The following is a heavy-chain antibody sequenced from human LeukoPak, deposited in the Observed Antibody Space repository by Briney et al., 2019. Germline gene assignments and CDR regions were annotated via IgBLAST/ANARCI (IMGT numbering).Heavy chain of an antibody. CDR3: ARMSEWELRGVWFDP. J-gene: IGHJ5*02. CDR2: ISAYNGNT. V-gene: IGHV1-18*01. D-gene: IGHD1-26*01. CDR1: GYTFTSYG. Sequence: ASVKVSCTASGYTFTSYGISWVRQAPGQGLEWMGWISAYNGNTNYAQKLQGRVTITTDESTSTAYMELSSLRSEDTAVYYCARMSEWELRGVWFDPWGQGTLVTVSS.